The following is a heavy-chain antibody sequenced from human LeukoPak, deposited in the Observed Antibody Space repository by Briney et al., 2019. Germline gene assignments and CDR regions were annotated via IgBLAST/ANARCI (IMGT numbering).Heavy chain of an antibody. CDR1: GGTFSTYA. CDR2: IIPIFGAA. D-gene: IGHD3-22*01. Sequence: GSSVKVSCKASGGTFSTYAFSWVRQAPGQGLEWMGGIIPIFGAANYAQKFQGRVTITADESTSTAYMELSSLRSEDTAVYYCASSKWFYFDSWGQGTLVTVSS. J-gene: IGHJ4*02. V-gene: IGHV1-69*01. CDR3: ASSKWFYFDS.